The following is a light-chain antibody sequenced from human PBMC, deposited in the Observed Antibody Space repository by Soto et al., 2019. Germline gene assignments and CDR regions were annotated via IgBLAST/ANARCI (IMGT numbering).Light chain of an antibody. CDR1: SSDIGRYNF. Sequence: QSVLTQPASMSGSPGQSITISCTGTSSDIGRYNFVSWYQHHPGKAPKLILYEATQRPSGVSYRFSGSKSGNTPSLTISGLQAEDEADYYCTSYTITSPYVFGTGTKVTGL. CDR3: TSYTITSPYV. J-gene: IGLJ1*01. V-gene: IGLV2-14*01. CDR2: EAT.